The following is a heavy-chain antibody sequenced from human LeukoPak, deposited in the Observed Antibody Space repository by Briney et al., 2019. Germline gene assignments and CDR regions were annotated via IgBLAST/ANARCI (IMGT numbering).Heavy chain of an antibody. D-gene: IGHD1-26*01. Sequence: SETLSLTCAVSGASISSNTWWSWVRQPPGKGLEWTGEIFHSGSINYNPSLKSRLTISLDKSKNHFSLKLSSVTAADTAVYYCARWAFSGSYRRAFDIWGQGTMVTVSS. CDR3: ARWAFSGSYRRAFDI. J-gene: IGHJ3*02. CDR2: IFHSGSI. V-gene: IGHV4-4*02. CDR1: GASISSNTW.